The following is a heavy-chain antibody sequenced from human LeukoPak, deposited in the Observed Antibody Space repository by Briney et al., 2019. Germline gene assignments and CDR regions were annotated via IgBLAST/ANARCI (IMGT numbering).Heavy chain of an antibody. CDR2: IYPGDSDT. Sequence: GESLKISCKGSGYSFTSYWIGRVRQMPGKGLEWMGIIYPGDSDTRYSPSFQGQVTISADKSISTAYLQWSSLKASDTAMYYCARVNCSSTSCYWVDAFDIWGQGTMVTVSS. J-gene: IGHJ3*02. D-gene: IGHD2-2*01. CDR1: GYSFTSYW. V-gene: IGHV5-51*01. CDR3: ARVNCSSTSCYWVDAFDI.